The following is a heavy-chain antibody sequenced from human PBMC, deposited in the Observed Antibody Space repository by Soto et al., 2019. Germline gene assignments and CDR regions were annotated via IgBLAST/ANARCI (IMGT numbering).Heavy chain of an antibody. CDR1: GFTFSTYS. Sequence: EVQLVESGGGLVKPGGSLRLSCAASGFTFSTYSMNWVRQAPGKGLEWVSSISSSSNYIKYADSVKGRFTISRDDAKNSVFLQMNSLRAEDTAFYYCVGPYGDYVSFGHWGQGTLVTVSS. D-gene: IGHD4-17*01. CDR2: ISSSSNYI. J-gene: IGHJ4*02. V-gene: IGHV3-21*01. CDR3: VGPYGDYVSFGH.